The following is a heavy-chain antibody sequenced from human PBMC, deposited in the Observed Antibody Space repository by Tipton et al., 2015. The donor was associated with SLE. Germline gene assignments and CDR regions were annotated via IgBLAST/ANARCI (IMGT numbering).Heavy chain of an antibody. J-gene: IGHJ3*02. V-gene: IGHV4-30-2*01. D-gene: IGHD6-13*01. CDR1: GGSISSGDYY. CDR2: IYHSGGT. CDR3: AKGYSSSWFDDAFDI. Sequence: TLSLTCTVSGGSISSGDYYWSWIRQPPGKGLEWIGYIYHSGGTYYNPSLKSRVTISVDTSKNQFSLKLTSVTAADTAVYYCAKGYSSSWFDDAFDIWGQGTMVTVSS.